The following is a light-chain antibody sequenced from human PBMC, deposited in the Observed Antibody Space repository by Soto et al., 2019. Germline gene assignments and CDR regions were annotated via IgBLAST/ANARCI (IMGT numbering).Light chain of an antibody. Sequence: EIVLTQSPGTLSLSPGESATLSCRASQSVSRSYIAWYHQKPGQAPRLLIYGASSRATGIPDRFSGSGSGTDFTLTISRLEPEDFAVYYCHQYDVSPRTFGQGTKLEIK. CDR2: GAS. J-gene: IGKJ1*01. CDR1: QSVSRSY. CDR3: HQYDVSPRT. V-gene: IGKV3-20*01.